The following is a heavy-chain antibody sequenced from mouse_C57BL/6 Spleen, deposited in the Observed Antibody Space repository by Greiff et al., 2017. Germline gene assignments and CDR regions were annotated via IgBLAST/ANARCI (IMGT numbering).Heavy chain of an antibody. D-gene: IGHD1-1*01. V-gene: IGHV1-53*01. J-gene: IGHJ2*01. Sequence: QVQLKQPGTELVKPGASVKLSCKASGYTFTSSWMHWVKQRPGQGLEWIGNINPSTGGTNYNEKFKSKATLTVDKSSSTAYMPLSRLTSEYSAVYYCAYGSSLYYFDYWGQGTTLTVSS. CDR3: AYGSSLYYFDY. CDR2: INPSTGGT. CDR1: GYTFTSSW.